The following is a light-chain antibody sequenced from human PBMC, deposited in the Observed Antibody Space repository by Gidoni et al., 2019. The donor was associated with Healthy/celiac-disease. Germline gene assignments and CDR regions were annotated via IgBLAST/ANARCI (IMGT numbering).Light chain of an antibody. J-gene: IGKJ1*01. CDR1: QSVSSSY. Sequence: EIVFTQSPATLSLSPGERATLSCRASQSVSSSYLAWYQQKPGQAPRLLIYGASSRATGIPDRFSGSGSGTDFTLTISRLEPEDFAVYYCQQYGSSLWTFGQGTKVEIK. V-gene: IGKV3-20*01. CDR3: QQYGSSLWT. CDR2: GAS.